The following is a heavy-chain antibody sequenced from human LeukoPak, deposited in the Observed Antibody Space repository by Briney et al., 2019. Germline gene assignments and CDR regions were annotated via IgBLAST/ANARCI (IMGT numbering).Heavy chain of an antibody. V-gene: IGHV3-23*01. CDR3: AKLDSSGFLNPTDS. Sequence: GGSLRLSCVASGFTFSIYAMSWVRHAPGKGLEWVSSIDSGGSTYYPDSVRGRFTISRNTSKNTLYLQMNILRAEDTAVYYCAKLDSSGFLNPTDSWGQGTLVTVSS. CDR1: GFTFSIYA. CDR2: IDSGGST. J-gene: IGHJ5*01. D-gene: IGHD3-22*01.